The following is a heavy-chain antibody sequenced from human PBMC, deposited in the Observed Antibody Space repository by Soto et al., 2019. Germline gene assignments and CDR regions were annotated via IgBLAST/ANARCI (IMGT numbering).Heavy chain of an antibody. D-gene: IGHD1-1*01. CDR2: IWYDGSTK. CDR3: AKGEPWFDR. V-gene: IGHV3-33*06. CDR1: GFTFSNYG. Sequence: QVQLVESGGGVVQPGRSLRLSCAASGFTFSNYGMHWVHQAPGKGLEWVAVIWYDGSTKYYADSVKGRFTISRDNSKNTLYLQMNSMRGEDTAVYYCAKGEPWFDRWGQGTLVTVSS. J-gene: IGHJ5*02.